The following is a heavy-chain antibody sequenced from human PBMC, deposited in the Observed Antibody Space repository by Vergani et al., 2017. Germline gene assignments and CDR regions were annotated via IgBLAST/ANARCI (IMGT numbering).Heavy chain of an antibody. CDR1: GGSFSGYY. CDR2: INHSGST. Sequence: QVQLQQWGAGLLKPSETLSLTCAVYGGSFSGYYWSWIRQPPGKGLAWIGEINHSGSTNYNPCLKSRVTISVDTSKNQFALKLSAVTSADPAVYYCARGVGSGWGVYYRYLPYYYYSMDVWGKGTTVTVSS. D-gene: IGHD3-3*01. CDR3: ARGVGSGWGVYYRYLPYYYYSMDV. J-gene: IGHJ6*03. V-gene: IGHV4-34*01.